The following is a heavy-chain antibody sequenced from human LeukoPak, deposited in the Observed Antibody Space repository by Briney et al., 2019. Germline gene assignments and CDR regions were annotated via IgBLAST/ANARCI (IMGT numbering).Heavy chain of an antibody. CDR1: GYTFTGYY. V-gene: IGHV1-2*02. J-gene: IGHJ4*02. CDR3: ARCRHMVRGVIGHKTFDC. CDR2: INPNSGGT. Sequence: ASVKVSCKASGYTFTGYYMHWVRQAPGQGLEWMGWINPNSGGTNYAQKFQGRVTMTRDTSISTAYMELSRLRSDDTAVYYCARCRHMVRGVIGHKTFDCWGQGTLVTVSS. D-gene: IGHD3-10*01.